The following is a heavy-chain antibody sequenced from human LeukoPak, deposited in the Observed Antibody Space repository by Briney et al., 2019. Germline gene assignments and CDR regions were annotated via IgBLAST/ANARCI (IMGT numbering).Heavy chain of an antibody. CDR2: IYSGGST. Sequence: GGSLRLSCAASEFTVSSNYMNWVRQAPGKGLEWVSFIYSGGSTYYADSVKGRFTISRDSSKNTLYLQMNSLRAEDTAVYFCATFTPLRAFDFWGQGTLVTVSS. CDR3: ATFTPLRAFDF. D-gene: IGHD3-16*01. J-gene: IGHJ4*02. CDR1: EFTVSSNY. V-gene: IGHV3-66*01.